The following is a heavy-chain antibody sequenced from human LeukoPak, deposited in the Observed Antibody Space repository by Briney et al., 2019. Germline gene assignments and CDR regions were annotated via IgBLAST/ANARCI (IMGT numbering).Heavy chain of an antibody. Sequence: GGSLRLSCAPSGLSVSSNFMSWVRQVPGKGLEWVATLYSYGTTYYADSVKGRFTISRDNSMNTLYLQMNSLRAEDTAVYYCANGYGDYKVSRRQAQNWGQGTLVTVSS. V-gene: IGHV3-53*01. CDR3: ANGYGDYKVSRRQAQN. D-gene: IGHD4-17*01. CDR1: GLSVSSNF. J-gene: IGHJ4*02. CDR2: LYSYGTT.